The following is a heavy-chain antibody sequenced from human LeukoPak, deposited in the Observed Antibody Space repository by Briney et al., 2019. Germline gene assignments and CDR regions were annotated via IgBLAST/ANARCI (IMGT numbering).Heavy chain of an antibody. D-gene: IGHD6-6*01. CDR3: AKVMAARPFDP. J-gene: IGHJ5*02. CDR1: GFTFSSFA. V-gene: IGHV3-23*01. Sequence: GGSLRLSCAASGFTFSSFAMSWVCQAPGKGLEWVSVVSGSGGSTYYADSVKGRFTISRDNSKNTLSLQMNGLRAEDTAVYYCAKVMAARPFDPWGQGTLVTVSS. CDR2: VSGSGGST.